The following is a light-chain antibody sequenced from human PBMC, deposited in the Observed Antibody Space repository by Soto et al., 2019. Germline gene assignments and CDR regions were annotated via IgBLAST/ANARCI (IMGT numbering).Light chain of an antibody. Sequence: SVLTQPPSASGTPGQRVTISCSGSSSNIGSNYVYWYQQLPGTAPKLLIYRNNQRPLGVPDRFSGSKSGTSASLAISGLRSEDEADYYCAAWDDSLSGYVFGTGTKVTVL. CDR1: SSNIGSNY. J-gene: IGLJ1*01. CDR2: RNN. CDR3: AAWDDSLSGYV. V-gene: IGLV1-47*01.